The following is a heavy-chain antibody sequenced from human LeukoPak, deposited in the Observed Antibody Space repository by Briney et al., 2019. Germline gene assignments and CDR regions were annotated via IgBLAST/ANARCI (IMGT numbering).Heavy chain of an antibody. V-gene: IGHV1-3*03. D-gene: IGHD1-26*01. CDR2: INAGNGNT. J-gene: IGHJ4*02. Sequence: ASVRVSCMASVYTFSNYAMHWVRQAPGQRLEWMGWINAGNGNTRYSQELKGRVTITRDTSASTVYMELSSLRYEDMAVYFCATSLGMGATLAYWGRGTLVTVSS. CDR3: ATSLGMGATLAY. CDR1: VYTFSNYA.